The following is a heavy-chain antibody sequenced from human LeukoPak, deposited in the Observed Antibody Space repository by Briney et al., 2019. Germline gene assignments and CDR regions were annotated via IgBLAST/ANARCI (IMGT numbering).Heavy chain of an antibody. Sequence: SETLSLTCPVSGGSISSDHWGWIRQPPGKGLEWIGCISHRGSTHYNPSLKSRVTISVDTSENHFSLRLSSVTAADTAVYYCATVRGLGVITPYLDSWGQGTLVTVSS. J-gene: IGHJ4*02. V-gene: IGHV4-59*08. CDR2: ISHRGST. CDR3: ATVRGLGVITPYLDS. D-gene: IGHD3-16*02. CDR1: GGSISSDH.